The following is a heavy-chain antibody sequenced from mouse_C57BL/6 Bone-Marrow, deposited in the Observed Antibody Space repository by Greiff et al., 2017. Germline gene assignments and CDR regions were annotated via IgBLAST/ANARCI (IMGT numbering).Heavy chain of an antibody. Sequence: QVQLKQPGAELVKPGASVKLSCKASGYTFTSYWMQWVKQRPGQGLEWIGEIDPSDSYTNYNKKFKGKGTLTVDTSSSTAYMQLSSLTSEDSAVYYCARGDYSNYYFDYWGQGTTLTVSS. CDR3: ARGDYSNYYFDY. CDR1: GYTFTSYW. CDR2: IDPSDSYT. V-gene: IGHV1-50*01. D-gene: IGHD2-5*01. J-gene: IGHJ2*01.